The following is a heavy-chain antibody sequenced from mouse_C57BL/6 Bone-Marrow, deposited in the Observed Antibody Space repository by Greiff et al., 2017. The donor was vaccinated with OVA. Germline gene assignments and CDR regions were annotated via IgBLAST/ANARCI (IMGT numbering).Heavy chain of an antibody. Sequence: QVQLQQPGAELVMPGASVKLSCKASGYTFTSYWMHWVKQRPGQGLEWIGEIDPSDSYTNYNQKFKGKSTLTVDKSSSTAYMQLSSLNSEDSAVYYWAREGNFNYYGSSYPAWFAYWGQGTLVTVSA. CDR1: GYTFTSYW. J-gene: IGHJ3*01. CDR3: AREGNFNYYGSSYPAWFAY. CDR2: IDPSDSYT. D-gene: IGHD1-1*01. V-gene: IGHV1-69*01.